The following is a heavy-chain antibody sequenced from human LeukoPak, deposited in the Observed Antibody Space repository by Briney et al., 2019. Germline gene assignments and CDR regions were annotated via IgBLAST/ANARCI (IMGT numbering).Heavy chain of an antibody. Sequence: SETLSLTCTVSGGSISSYYWSWIRQPAGKGLEWIGRIYTSGSTNYNPSLKSRVTMSVDTSKNQFSLKLSSVTAADTAVYYCARDGSGYSTTYYYYYMDVWGKGTTVTVSS. CDR3: ARDGSGYSTTYYYYYMDV. CDR2: IYTSGST. J-gene: IGHJ6*03. CDR1: GGSISSYY. V-gene: IGHV4-4*07. D-gene: IGHD6-13*01.